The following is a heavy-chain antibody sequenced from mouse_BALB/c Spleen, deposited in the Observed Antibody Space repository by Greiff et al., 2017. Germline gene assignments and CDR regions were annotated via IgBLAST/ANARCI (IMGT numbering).Heavy chain of an antibody. J-gene: IGHJ2*01. D-gene: IGHD3-1*01. V-gene: IGHV1-87*01. CDR3: ARAARAYPDY. CDR2: IYPGDGDT. CDR1: GYTFTSYW. Sequence: QVHVKQSGAELARPGASVKLSCKASGYTFTSYWMQWVKQRPGQGLEWIGAIYPGDGDTRYTQKFKGKATLTADKSSSTAYMQLSSLASEDSAVYYCARAARAYPDYWGQGTTLTVSS.